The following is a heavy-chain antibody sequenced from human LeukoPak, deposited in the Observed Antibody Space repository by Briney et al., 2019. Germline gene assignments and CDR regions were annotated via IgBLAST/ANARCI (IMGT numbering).Heavy chain of an antibody. D-gene: IGHD5-12*01. V-gene: IGHV1-69*05. CDR2: IIPIFGTA. J-gene: IGHJ6*03. CDR3: AREIFGDIVATTYYYYYYMDV. CDR1: GGTFSSYA. Sequence: ASVKVFCKASGGTFSSYAISWVRQAPGQGLEWMGRIIPIFGTANYAQKFQGRVTITTDESTSTAYMELSSLRSEDTAVYYCAREIFGDIVATTYYYYYYMDVWGKGTTVTVSS.